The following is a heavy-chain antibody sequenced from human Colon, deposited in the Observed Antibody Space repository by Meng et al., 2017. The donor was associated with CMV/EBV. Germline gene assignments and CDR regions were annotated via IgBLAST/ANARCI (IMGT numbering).Heavy chain of an antibody. CDR3: ARAYDRAGYFDS. CDR1: GFSLTTNAMR. J-gene: IGHJ4*02. Sequence: SGPTLVKPTQTLRLTCTVSGFSLTTNAMRINWIRQPPGKALEWLARIDWDDDTYYSPSLKTRLAISKDTSQNQVVLTLDNVDPVDTATYYCARAYDRAGYFDSWGQGTLVTAPQ. D-gene: IGHD3-22*01. V-gene: IGHV2-70D*14. CDR2: IDWDDDT.